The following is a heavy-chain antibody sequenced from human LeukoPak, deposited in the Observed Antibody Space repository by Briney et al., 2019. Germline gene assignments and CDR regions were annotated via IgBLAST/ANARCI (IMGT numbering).Heavy chain of an antibody. Sequence: SETLSLTCAVYGGSFSGYYWSWIRQPPGKGLEWIGEINHSGSTNYNPSLKSRVTISVDTSKNQFSLKLSSVTAADTAVYYCVKGNYYYYGMDVWGQGTTVTVSS. D-gene: IGHD3-10*01. CDR1: GGSFSGYY. V-gene: IGHV4-34*01. CDR3: VKGNYYYYGMDV. J-gene: IGHJ6*02. CDR2: INHSGST.